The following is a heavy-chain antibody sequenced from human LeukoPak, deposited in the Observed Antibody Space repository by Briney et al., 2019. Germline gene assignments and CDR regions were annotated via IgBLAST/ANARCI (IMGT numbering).Heavy chain of an antibody. CDR1: GGSISSYY. CDR3: VTYYFDSSGPKKNY. V-gene: IGHV4-59*12. D-gene: IGHD3-22*01. Sequence: SETLSLTCTVSGGSISSYYWSWIRQPPGKGLEWIGYVYYSGSTNYNPSLKSRVTISVDTSKKQFSLKLSSVTAADTAVYYCVTYYFDSSGPKKNYWGQGTLVTVSS. J-gene: IGHJ4*02. CDR2: VYYSGST.